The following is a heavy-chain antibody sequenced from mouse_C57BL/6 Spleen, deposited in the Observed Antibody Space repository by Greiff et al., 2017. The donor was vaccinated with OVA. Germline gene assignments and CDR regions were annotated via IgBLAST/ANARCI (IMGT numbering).Heavy chain of an antibody. D-gene: IGHD2-1*01. CDR1: GYAFTNYL. Sequence: VMLVESGAELVRPGTSVKVSCKASGYAFTNYLIEWVKQRPGQGLEWIGVINPGSGGTNYNEKFKGKATLTADKSSSTAYMQLSSLTSEDSAVYFCARSEDYGNFYFDYWGQGTTLTVSS. CDR2: INPGSGGT. J-gene: IGHJ2*01. CDR3: ARSEDYGNFYFDY. V-gene: IGHV1-54*01.